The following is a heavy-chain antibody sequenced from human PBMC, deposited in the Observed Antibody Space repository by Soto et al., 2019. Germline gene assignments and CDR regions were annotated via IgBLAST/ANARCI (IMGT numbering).Heavy chain of an antibody. V-gene: IGHV4-31*03. J-gene: IGHJ6*02. Sequence: SETLSLTCTVSGGSISSGGYYWSWIRQHPGKGLEWIGYIYYSGSTYYNPSLKSRVTISVDTSKNQFSLKLSSVTAADTAVYYCAGWFGEPQYYYYYGMDVWGQGTTVTVSS. CDR1: GGSISSGGYY. CDR3: AGWFGEPQYYYYYGMDV. D-gene: IGHD3-10*01. CDR2: IYYSGST.